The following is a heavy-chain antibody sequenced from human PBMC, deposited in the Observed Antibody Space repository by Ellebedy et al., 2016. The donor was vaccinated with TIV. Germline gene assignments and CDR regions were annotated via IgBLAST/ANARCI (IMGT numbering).Heavy chain of an antibody. CDR1: GFSFSGYA. Sequence: GESLKISCAASGFSFSGYAMSWVRQAPGKGLGWVSSISKSGSSTYYADSEKGRFTISRDNSKNTVNLQMNSLRAEDTAVYYCAKLAGVHSWYFDYWGQGTLVTVSS. D-gene: IGHD2-8*02. V-gene: IGHV3-23*01. CDR2: ISKSGSST. CDR3: AKLAGVHSWYFDY. J-gene: IGHJ4*02.